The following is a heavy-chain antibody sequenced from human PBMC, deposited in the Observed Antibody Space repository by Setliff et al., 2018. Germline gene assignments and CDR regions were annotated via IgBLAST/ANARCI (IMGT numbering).Heavy chain of an antibody. CDR1: GGTFRTDG. CDR2: IVPVFGTA. Sequence: SVKVSCKASGGTFRTDGFNWVRQAPGQGLEWMGRIVPVFGTAKYVQKFRGRVTISADESARTAYMELSSLRFEDTAVYYCARDTRDKYDTSGYYLSFDSWGQGALVTVSS. V-gene: IGHV1-69*13. J-gene: IGHJ4*02. CDR3: ARDTRDKYDTSGYYLSFDS. D-gene: IGHD3-22*01.